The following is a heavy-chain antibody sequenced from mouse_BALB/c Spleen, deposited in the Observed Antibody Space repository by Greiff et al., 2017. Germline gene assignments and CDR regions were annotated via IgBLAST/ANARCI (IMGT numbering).Heavy chain of an antibody. Sequence: EVQLQQSGPELVKPGASVKISCKASGYSFTGYYMHWVKQSHVKSLEWIGRINPYNGATSYNQNFKDKASLTVDKSSSTAYMELHSLTSEDSAVYYCARGRDYGHFDYWGQGTTLTVSS. CDR3: ARGRDYGHFDY. V-gene: IGHV1-26*01. D-gene: IGHD2-4*01. J-gene: IGHJ2*01. CDR1: GYSFTGYY. CDR2: INPYNGAT.